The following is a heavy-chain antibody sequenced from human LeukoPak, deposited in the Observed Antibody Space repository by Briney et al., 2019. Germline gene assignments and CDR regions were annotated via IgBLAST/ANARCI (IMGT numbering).Heavy chain of an antibody. D-gene: IGHD5-18*01. CDR2: INPNNGGT. CDR1: GYTFTGYY. Sequence: ASVKVSCKASGYTFTGYYMHWVRQAPGQGPEWMGWINPNNGGTKLAQKFQGRVTMTTDTSISTAYMELRSLRSDDTAVYYCARLTARNWFDPWGQGTLVTVSS. V-gene: IGHV1-2*02. CDR3: ARLTARNWFDP. J-gene: IGHJ5*02.